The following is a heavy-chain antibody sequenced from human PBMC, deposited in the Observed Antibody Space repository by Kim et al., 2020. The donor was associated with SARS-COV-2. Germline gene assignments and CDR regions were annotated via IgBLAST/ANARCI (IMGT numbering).Heavy chain of an antibody. CDR2: ISSSSSYI. J-gene: IGHJ4*02. CDR3: ARGGRGVVVPAYY. CDR1: EFTFSSYS. V-gene: IGHV3-21*01. Sequence: GGSLRLSCAASEFTFSSYSMNWVRQAPGKGLEWVSSISSSSSYIYYADSVKGRFTISRDNAKNSLYLQMNSLRAEDTAVYYCARGGRGVVVPAYYWGQGTLVTVSS. D-gene: IGHD2-2*01.